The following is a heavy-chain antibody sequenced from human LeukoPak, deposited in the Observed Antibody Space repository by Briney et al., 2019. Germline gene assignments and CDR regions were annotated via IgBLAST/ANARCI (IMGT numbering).Heavy chain of an antibody. CDR3: ARGSKLRYFDWLPQKGWFDP. CDR2: INHSGST. CDR1: GGSFSGYY. Sequence: PSETLSLTCAVYGGSFSGYYWSWLRQPPGKGLEWIGEINHSGSTNYNPSLKSRVTISVDTSKNQFSLKLSSVTAADTAVYYCARGSKLRYFDWLPQKGWFDPWGQGTLVTVSS. D-gene: IGHD3-9*01. J-gene: IGHJ5*02. V-gene: IGHV4-34*01.